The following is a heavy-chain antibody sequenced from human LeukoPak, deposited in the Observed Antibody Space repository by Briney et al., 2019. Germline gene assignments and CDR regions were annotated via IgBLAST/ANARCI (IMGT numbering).Heavy chain of an antibody. CDR3: TTDHSTMVRGLIFSDNWLDP. J-gene: IGHJ5*02. Sequence: GGSLRLFWAASGFIFSNVWMLCLRQAPGKGLEWVGRIKSKTDGGTTDYAAPVKGRFTISRDDSKNTLYLQMNSLKTEDTAVYYCTTDHSTMVRGLIFSDNWLDPCGQGTLVTVSS. V-gene: IGHV3-15*01. D-gene: IGHD3-10*01. CDR2: IKSKTDGGTT. CDR1: GFIFSNVW.